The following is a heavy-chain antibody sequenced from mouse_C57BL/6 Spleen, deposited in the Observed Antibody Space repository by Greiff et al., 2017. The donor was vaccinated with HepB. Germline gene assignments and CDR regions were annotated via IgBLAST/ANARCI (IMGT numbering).Heavy chain of an antibody. CDR3: ARELRFYYGKGYFDV. J-gene: IGHJ1*03. D-gene: IGHD2-1*01. Sequence: DVKLVESGGGLVKPGGSLKLSCAASGFTFSSYAMSWVRQTPEKRLEWVATISDGGSYIYYPDNVKGRFTISRDNAKNNLYLQMSHLKSEDTAMYYCARELRFYYGKGYFDVWGTGTTVTVSS. CDR2: ISDGGSYI. CDR1: GFTFSSYA. V-gene: IGHV5-4*01.